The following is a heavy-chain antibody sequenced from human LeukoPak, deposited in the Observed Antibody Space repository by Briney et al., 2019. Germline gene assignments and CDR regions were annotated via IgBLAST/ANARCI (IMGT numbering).Heavy chain of an antibody. J-gene: IGHJ4*02. V-gene: IGHV3-30*18. CDR1: GFTFSSYG. CDR2: ISYDGSNK. CDR3: AKDSPAVAGKLDY. Sequence: GGSLRLPCAASGFTFSSYGMHWVRQAPGKGLEWVAVISYDGSNKYYADSVKGRFTISRDNSKNTLYLQMNSLRAEDTAVYYCAKDSPAVAGKLDYWGQGTLVTVSS. D-gene: IGHD6-19*01.